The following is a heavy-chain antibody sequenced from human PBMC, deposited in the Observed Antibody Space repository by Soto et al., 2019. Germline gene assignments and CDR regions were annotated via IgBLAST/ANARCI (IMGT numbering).Heavy chain of an antibody. CDR3: ARPPVGMTMKLVAFDI. J-gene: IGHJ3*02. CDR2: ISHAGSSD. D-gene: IGHD3-22*01. CDR1: GVSFGSYA. V-gene: IGHV3-30*03. Sequence: LVESGGAVVQPGRSLRLSWEASGVSFGSYAMHWVRQVPGKGPEWVAVISHAGSSDNYADSLKGRFTISRDNLRNTLYLQMNSLRVEDTGVYHCARPPVGMTMKLVAFDIWGQGTKVTVSS.